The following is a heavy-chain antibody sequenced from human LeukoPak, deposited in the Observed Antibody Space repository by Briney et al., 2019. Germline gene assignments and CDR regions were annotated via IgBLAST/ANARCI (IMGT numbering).Heavy chain of an antibody. D-gene: IGHD4-17*01. CDR2: IYYAGST. CDR1: GGSISSTDYY. J-gene: IGHJ4*02. CDR3: ARETHGDYEFDY. V-gene: IGHV4-39*02. Sequence: SETLSLTCTVSGGSISSTDYYWGWIRQAPGKGLEWIGSIYYAGSTFYKPSLRSRVTISVDTSKNQFSLALSSVTAADTAVYYCARETHGDYEFDYWGQGTLVTVSS.